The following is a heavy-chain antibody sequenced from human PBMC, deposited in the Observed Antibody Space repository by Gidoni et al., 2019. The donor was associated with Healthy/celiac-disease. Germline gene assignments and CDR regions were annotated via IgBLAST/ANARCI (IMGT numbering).Heavy chain of an antibody. Sequence: EVQLVQSGAEVKKPGESLKISCKGYGYSFTSYWIGWVRQMPGKGLEWMGIIYPGDSDTRYSPSFQGQVTISADKSISTAYLQWSSLKASDTAMYYCARLGDYVDYYYYMDVWGKGTTVTVSS. CDR1: GYSFTSYW. J-gene: IGHJ6*03. D-gene: IGHD4-17*01. V-gene: IGHV5-51*03. CDR2: IYPGDSDT. CDR3: ARLGDYVDYYYYMDV.